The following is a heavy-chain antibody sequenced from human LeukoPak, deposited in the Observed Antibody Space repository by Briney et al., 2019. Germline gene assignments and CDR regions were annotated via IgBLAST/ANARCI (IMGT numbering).Heavy chain of an antibody. CDR1: GGSISSHY. V-gene: IGHV4-59*11. Sequence: SETLSLTCTVSGGSISSHYWSWIRQPPGKGLEWIGYIYYSGSTNYNPSLKSRVTISVDTSKNQFSLKLSSVTAADTAVYYCASYDDGLFDPWGQGTLVTVSS. CDR2: IYYSGST. J-gene: IGHJ5*02. CDR3: ASYDDGLFDP. D-gene: IGHD3-9*01.